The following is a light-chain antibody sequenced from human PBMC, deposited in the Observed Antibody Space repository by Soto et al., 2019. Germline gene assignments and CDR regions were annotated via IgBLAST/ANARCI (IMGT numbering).Light chain of an antibody. J-gene: IGKJ4*01. V-gene: IGKV1-9*01. CDR2: AAS. CDR1: QDISSS. Sequence: IQLTQSPSSLSASVGDRVTITCRASQDISSSLAWYQQKPGKAPKLMIYAASTLQSGVPSRCSGSGSGTEFTLPISSLQPEDLATYYCQQFQSYPLTFGGGTKVEIK. CDR3: QQFQSYPLT.